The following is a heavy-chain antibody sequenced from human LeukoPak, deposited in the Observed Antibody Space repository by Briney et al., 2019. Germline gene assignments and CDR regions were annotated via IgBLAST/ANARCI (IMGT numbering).Heavy chain of an antibody. CDR2: ISHDGSGK. J-gene: IGHJ4*02. V-gene: IGHV3-30*18. CDR1: GFTFSTYA. D-gene: IGHD6-13*01. Sequence: PGGSLRLSCEASGFTFSTYAMHWVRQAPGKGLEWVALISHDGSGKNYADSVKGRFTISRDNSNSTLYLQMDSLRGDDAAVYYCAKAVGSISWSFDYWGQGTLVTVSS. CDR3: AKAVGSISWSFDY.